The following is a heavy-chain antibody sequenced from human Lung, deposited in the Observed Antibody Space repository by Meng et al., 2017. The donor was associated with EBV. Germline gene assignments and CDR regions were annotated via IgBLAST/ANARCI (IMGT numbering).Heavy chain of an antibody. V-gene: IGHV4-4*02. Sequence: LHVSGPGPVDPSGTLPLPGAVSGGSITSNNWLGWVRQPPGKGLEWIGEIYHSGSTNFNPSLKSRVTTSIDKSKNQFSLKLSSVTAADTAVYYCARGVYSVSTFDPWGQGTLVTVSS. CDR1: GGSITSNNW. CDR3: ARGVYSVSTFDP. CDR2: IYHSGST. J-gene: IGHJ5*02. D-gene: IGHD2-8*01.